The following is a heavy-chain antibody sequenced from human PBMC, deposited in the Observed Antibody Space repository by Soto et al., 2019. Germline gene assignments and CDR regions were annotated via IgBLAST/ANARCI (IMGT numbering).Heavy chain of an antibody. J-gene: IGHJ4*02. CDR2: IYYSGST. CDR1: GGSISSSSYY. Sequence: SETLSLTCTVSGGSISSSSYYWGWIRQPPGKGLEWIGGIYYSGSTYYNPSLKSRVTISVDTSKNQFSLKLSSVTAADTAVYYCARIYCSGGSCNRGFDYWGQGTLVTVSS. D-gene: IGHD2-15*01. V-gene: IGHV4-39*01. CDR3: ARIYCSGGSCNRGFDY.